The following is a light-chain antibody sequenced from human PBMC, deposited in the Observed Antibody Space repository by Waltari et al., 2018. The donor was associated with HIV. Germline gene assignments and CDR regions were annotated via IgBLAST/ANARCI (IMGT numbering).Light chain of an antibody. Sequence: QTVVIQEPSLSVSPGGTVHFTCGLISASVPTYHHHSWYQHNPGQAPRILMHNTNTPSSGVPGRFSGSIIGGKAALTITGAQADDDSVYYCVLYMRDDMWVFGGGTKLTVL. CDR1: SASVPTYHH. J-gene: IGLJ3*02. V-gene: IGLV8-61*01. CDR3: VLYMRDDMWV. CDR2: NTN.